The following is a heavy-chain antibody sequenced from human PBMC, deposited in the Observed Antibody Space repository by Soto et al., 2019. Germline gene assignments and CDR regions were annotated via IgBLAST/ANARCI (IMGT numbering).Heavy chain of an antibody. CDR2: IIPIFGTA. J-gene: IGHJ6*02. D-gene: IGHD6-6*01. CDR1: GGTFSSYA. V-gene: IGHV1-69*01. Sequence: QVQLVQSGAEVKKPGSSVKVSCKASGGTFSSYAISWVRQAPGQGLEWMGGIIPIFGTANYAQKVQGRVTITADESTSTAYMELSSLRSEDTAVYYCAAGSSSSGGDYYYYGMDVWGQGTTVTVSS. CDR3: AAGSSSSGGDYYYYGMDV.